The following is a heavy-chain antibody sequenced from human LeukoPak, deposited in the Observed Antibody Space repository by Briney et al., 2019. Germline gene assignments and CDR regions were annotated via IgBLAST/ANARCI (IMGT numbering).Heavy chain of an antibody. J-gene: IGHJ3*02. D-gene: IGHD6-13*01. Sequence: KTSETLPLTCTVSGGSISSYYWSWIRLPPGKGLEWIGYIYYSGSTNYNPSLKSRVTISVDTSKNQFSLKLSSVTAADTAVYYCASYSSSWYDAFDIWGQGTMVTVSS. CDR1: GGSISSYY. CDR3: ASYSSSWYDAFDI. CDR2: IYYSGST. V-gene: IGHV4-59*01.